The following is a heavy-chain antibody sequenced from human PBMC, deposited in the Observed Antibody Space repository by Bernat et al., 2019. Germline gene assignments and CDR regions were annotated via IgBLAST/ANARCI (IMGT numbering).Heavy chain of an antibody. CDR2: ISDSNYM. CDR1: GFTFSSYS. CDR3: ARDWQQLVPLYYYYGMDV. J-gene: IGHJ6*02. D-gene: IGHD6-13*01. V-gene: IGHV3-21*01. Sequence: EVQLVESGGGLVKPGGSLRLSCVASGFTFSSYSVNWVRQAPGKGLEWVSSISDSNYMYYADSVKGRFTISRDNAKNSLYLQMNSLRAEDTAVYYCARDWQQLVPLYYYYGMDVWGQGTTVTVSS.